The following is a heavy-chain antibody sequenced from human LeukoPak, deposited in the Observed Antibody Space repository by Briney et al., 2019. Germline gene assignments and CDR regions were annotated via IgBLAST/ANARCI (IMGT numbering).Heavy chain of an antibody. D-gene: IGHD3-10*01. CDR3: ARLTKNDSGSFRFGKKKRGYMDV. Sequence: SETLSLTCAVSGDSISSGGYSWSWIRQPPGKGLEWIGYIHYSGSTYYNPSLKSRVTISVDTSKNQFSLKLSSVTAADTAVYYCARLTKNDSGSFRFGKKKRGYMDVWGKGTTVTISS. V-gene: IGHV4-30-4*07. CDR1: GDSISSGGYS. J-gene: IGHJ6*03. CDR2: IHYSGST.